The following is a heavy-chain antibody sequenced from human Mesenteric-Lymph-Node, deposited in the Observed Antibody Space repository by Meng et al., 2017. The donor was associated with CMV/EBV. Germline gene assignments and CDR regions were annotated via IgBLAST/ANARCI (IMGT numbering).Heavy chain of an antibody. D-gene: IGHD5-18*01. CDR1: GFTFSSYW. CDR2: IKQDGSEK. V-gene: IGHV3-7*01. Sequence: ETLSLTCAASGFTFSSYWMSWVRQAPGKGLEWVANIKQDGSEKYYVDSVKGRFTISRDNAKNSLYLQMNSLRAEDTAVYYCAREGADTAMATTLDYYYYGMDVWGQGTTVTVSS. J-gene: IGHJ6*02. CDR3: AREGADTAMATTLDYYYYGMDV.